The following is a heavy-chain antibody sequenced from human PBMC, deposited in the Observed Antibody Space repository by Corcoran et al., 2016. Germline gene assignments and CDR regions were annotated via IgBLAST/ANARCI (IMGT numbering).Heavy chain of an antibody. Sequence: QVQLVQSGAEVKKPGASVKVSCKASGYTFTSYGISWVRQAPGQGLEWMGWISAYNGNTNYAQKLQGRVTMTTDTSTSTAYMELRSLRSDDTAGDDCARAWGGLGSINWFDPWGQGTMVTVSS. D-gene: IGHD2-21*01. J-gene: IGHJ5*02. CDR3: ARAWGGLGSINWFDP. V-gene: IGHV1-18*01. CDR2: ISAYNGNT. CDR1: GYTFTSYG.